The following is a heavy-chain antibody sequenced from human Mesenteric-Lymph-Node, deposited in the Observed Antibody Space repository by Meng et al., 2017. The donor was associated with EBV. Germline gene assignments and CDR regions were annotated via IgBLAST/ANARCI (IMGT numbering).Heavy chain of an antibody. J-gene: IGHJ4*02. CDR3: SRESWRAFDY. CDR1: GDSVSNTNVA. CDR2: TYYRSKWYN. V-gene: IGHV6-1*01. Sequence: EHLRQSGPGLVNPSQTLSHTCAISGDSVSNTNVAWNWIRQSPSRGLEWLGRTYYRSKWYNEYAQSVKGRITINPGTSKSEFSLQLNSVTPDDTAVYYCSRESWRAFDYWGQGTLVTVSS.